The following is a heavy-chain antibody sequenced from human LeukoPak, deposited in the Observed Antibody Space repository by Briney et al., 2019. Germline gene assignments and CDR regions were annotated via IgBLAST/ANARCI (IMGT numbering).Heavy chain of an antibody. V-gene: IGHV3-30*04. D-gene: IGHD3-10*01. CDR1: GFTFSSYA. J-gene: IGHJ4*02. CDR2: ISYDGSNK. Sequence: GGSLRLSCAASGFTFSSYAMHWVRQAPGKGLEWVAVISYDGSNKYYADSVKGRFTISRDNSKNTLYLQMNSLRAEDTAVYYCVRDPSLWFGELSPHYYFDYWGQGTLVTVSS. CDR3: VRDPSLWFGELSPHYYFDY.